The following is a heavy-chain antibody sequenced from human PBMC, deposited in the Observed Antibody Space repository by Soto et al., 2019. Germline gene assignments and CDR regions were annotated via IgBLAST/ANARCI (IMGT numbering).Heavy chain of an antibody. CDR1: GYTFTSYG. CDR2: ISAYNGNT. Sequence: QVQLVQSGDEVNKPGASVKVSCKASGYTFTSYGISWVRQAPGQGLERMGWISAYNGNTNYAHKLQVRVTMTTSTSTSTAYMELRSLRPDDTAVDYCAREHSVPRIVDGPNAFDYWGQGTMVTVSS. D-gene: IGHD3-22*01. V-gene: IGHV1-18*04. CDR3: AREHSVPRIVDGPNAFDY. J-gene: IGHJ3*01.